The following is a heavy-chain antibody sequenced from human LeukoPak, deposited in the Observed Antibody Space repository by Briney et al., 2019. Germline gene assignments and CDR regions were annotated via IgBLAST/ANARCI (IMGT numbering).Heavy chain of an antibody. J-gene: IGHJ1*01. Sequence: GGSLRLSCAASGFTFSSYAMSWVRQAPGKGLEWVSGISGSGGSTYYADSVKGRFTISRDNSKNTLYLQMNCLRAEDTAVYYCAKDRIAAAGTGYFQHWGQGTLVTVSS. CDR2: ISGSGGST. V-gene: IGHV3-23*01. CDR3: AKDRIAAAGTGYFQH. CDR1: GFTFSSYA. D-gene: IGHD6-13*01.